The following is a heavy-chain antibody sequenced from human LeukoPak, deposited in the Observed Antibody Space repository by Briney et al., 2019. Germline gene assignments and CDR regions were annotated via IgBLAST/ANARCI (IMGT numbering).Heavy chain of an antibody. V-gene: IGHV1-2*02. J-gene: IGHJ4*02. CDR2: INPNSGGT. D-gene: IGHD3-22*01. CDR1: GYTFTGYY. CDR3: AYSSGYYYAVFDY. Sequence: ASVKVSCKASGYTFTGYYMHWVRQAPGQGLEWMGWINPNSGGTNYAQKFQGSVTMTRDTSISTAYMELSRLRSDDTAVYYCAYSSGYYYAVFDYWGQGTLVTVSS.